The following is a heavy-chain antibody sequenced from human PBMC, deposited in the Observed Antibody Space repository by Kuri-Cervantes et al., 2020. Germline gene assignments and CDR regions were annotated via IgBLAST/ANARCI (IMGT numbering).Heavy chain of an antibody. Sequence: SETLSLTCTVSGGSISSYYWSWIRQPAGKGLEWIGRIYTSGSTNYNPSLKSRVTISVDTSKNQFSLKLNSVTAADTAVYYCARDWRGSGDQYPFDLWGRGTLVTVSS. D-gene: IGHD6-19*01. CDR1: GGSISSYY. CDR2: IYTSGST. J-gene: IGHJ2*01. CDR3: ARDWRGSGDQYPFDL. V-gene: IGHV4-4*07.